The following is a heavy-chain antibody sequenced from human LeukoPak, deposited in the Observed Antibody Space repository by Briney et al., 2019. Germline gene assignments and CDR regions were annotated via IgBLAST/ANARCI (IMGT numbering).Heavy chain of an antibody. V-gene: IGHV3-30*18. CDR3: AKELVRGRSCPLGV. D-gene: IGHD3-10*01. CDR2: ISDDDGSTK. Sequence: GKSLRLSCAASGFTFSNYAIHWVRQAPGKGLDWEAVISDDDGSTKHYADSVKGRFTMSRDNSENTVYLQMNSLRAEDTAVYYCAKELVRGRSCPLGVWGQGTTVTVSS. J-gene: IGHJ6*02. CDR1: GFTFSNYA.